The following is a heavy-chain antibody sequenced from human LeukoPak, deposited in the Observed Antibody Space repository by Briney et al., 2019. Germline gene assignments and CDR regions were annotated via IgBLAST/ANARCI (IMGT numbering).Heavy chain of an antibody. CDR1: GFTFSSYE. CDR2: ISSSGSTI. D-gene: IGHD3-22*01. V-gene: IGHV3-48*03. J-gene: IGHJ3*02. Sequence: PGGSLRLSCAASGFTFSSYEMNWVRQAPGKGLEWVSYISSSGSTIYYADSVKGRFTISRDNAKNSLYLQMNSLRAEDTALYYCAKGDYYDSSGYYYRAFDIWGQGTMVTVSS. CDR3: AKGDYYDSSGYYYRAFDI.